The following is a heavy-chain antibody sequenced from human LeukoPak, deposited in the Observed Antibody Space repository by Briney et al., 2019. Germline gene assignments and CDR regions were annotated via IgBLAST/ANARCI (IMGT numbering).Heavy chain of an antibody. CDR2: INPSGGST. V-gene: IGHV1-46*01. J-gene: IGHJ5*02. CDR1: GYTFTSYY. D-gene: IGHD3-3*01. CDR3: ARGEASNDFWSGPYNWFDP. Sequence: ASVKVSCKASGYTFTSYYMHWVRQAPGQGLEWMGIINPSGGSTSYAQKFQGRVTMTRDTSTSTVYMELSSLRSEDTAVYYCARGEASNDFWSGPYNWFDPWDQGTLVTVSS.